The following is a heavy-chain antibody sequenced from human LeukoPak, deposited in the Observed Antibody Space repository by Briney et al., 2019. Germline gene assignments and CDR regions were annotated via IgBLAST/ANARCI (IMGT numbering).Heavy chain of an antibody. CDR3: ARQMDTAMVRLDY. CDR1: GYSFTSYW. Sequence: GESLKISCKGSGYSFTSYWIGWVRQMPGKGLEWMGIIYPGDSDTRYSPSFQGQVTISADKSISTAYLQWSSLKASNTAMYYCARQMDTAMVRLDYWGQGTLVTVSS. J-gene: IGHJ4*02. D-gene: IGHD5-18*01. V-gene: IGHV5-51*01. CDR2: IYPGDSDT.